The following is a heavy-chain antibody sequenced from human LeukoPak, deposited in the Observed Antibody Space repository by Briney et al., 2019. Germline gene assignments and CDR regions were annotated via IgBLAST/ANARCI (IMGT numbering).Heavy chain of an antibody. V-gene: IGHV1-46*01. D-gene: IGHD1-26*01. J-gene: IGHJ3*02. CDR3: AREGEDDAFDI. CDR2: INPSGGST. CDR1: GYTFTSYY. Sequence: ASVKVSCKASGYTFTSYYMHWVRQAPGQGLEWMGIINPSGGSTSYAQKFQGRVTTTRDTSTSTVYMELSSLRSEDTAVYYCAREGEDDAFDIWGQGTMVTVSS.